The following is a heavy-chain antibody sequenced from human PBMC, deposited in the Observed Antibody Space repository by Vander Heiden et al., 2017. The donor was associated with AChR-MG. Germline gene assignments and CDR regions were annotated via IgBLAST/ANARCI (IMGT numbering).Heavy chain of an antibody. V-gene: IGHV3-30*18. J-gene: IGHJ4*02. CDR3: AKGLTGDNRFHY. Sequence: QVQLVESGGGVVQPGRSLRLSCAASGFTFSSYGMHWVRQAPGKGLEWVAVISYDGSNKYYADSVKGRFTISRDNSKNTLYLQMNSLRAEDTAVYYCAKGLTGDNRFHYWGQGTLVTVSS. CDR2: ISYDGSNK. CDR1: GFTFSSYG. D-gene: IGHD7-27*01.